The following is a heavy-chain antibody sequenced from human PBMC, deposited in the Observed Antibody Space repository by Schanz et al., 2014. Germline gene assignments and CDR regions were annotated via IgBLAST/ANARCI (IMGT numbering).Heavy chain of an antibody. J-gene: IGHJ6*02. D-gene: IGHD6-6*01. CDR2: IRSSGRYT. CDR3: ARDPPPYSSSPYYWYYGMDV. CDR1: GFTFSDYY. Sequence: AQLVESGGGLVQPGGSLRLSCAASGFTFSDYYMSWIRQAPGKGLEWLSYIRSSGRYTKNADSGKGRLIISRDNAKNTVYMELNSRTAEDTAVYYCARDPPPYSSSPYYWYYGMDVWGQGTTVTVSS. V-gene: IGHV3-11*05.